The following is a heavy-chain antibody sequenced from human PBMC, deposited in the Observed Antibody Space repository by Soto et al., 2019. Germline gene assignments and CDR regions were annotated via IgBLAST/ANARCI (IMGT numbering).Heavy chain of an antibody. CDR1: GFTFSSYA. D-gene: IGHD3-9*01. V-gene: IGHV3-23*01. CDR2: ISGSGGST. J-gene: IGHJ5*02. CDR3: AKDEPYYDILTGYSLGWFDP. Sequence: EVQLLESGGGLVQPGGSLRLSCAASGFTFSSYAMSWVRQAPGKGLEWVSAISGSGGSTYYADSVKGRFTISRDNSKNTMYLQMNSLRAEDTAVYYCAKDEPYYDILTGYSLGWFDPWGQGTLVTVSA.